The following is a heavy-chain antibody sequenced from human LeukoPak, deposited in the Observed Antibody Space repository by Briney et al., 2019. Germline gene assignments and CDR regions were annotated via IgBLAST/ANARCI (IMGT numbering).Heavy chain of an antibody. CDR1: GGSISSSSYY. Sequence: SETLSLTCTVSGGSISSSSYYWGWIRQPPGKGLEWIGSIYYSGSTYYNPSLKSRVTISVDTSKNQFSLKLSSVTAADTAVYYCARRSRYCSSTSCYPRWFDPWGQGTLVTVSS. CDR3: ARRSRYCSSTSCYPRWFDP. J-gene: IGHJ5*02. CDR2: IYYSGST. D-gene: IGHD2-2*01. V-gene: IGHV4-39*01.